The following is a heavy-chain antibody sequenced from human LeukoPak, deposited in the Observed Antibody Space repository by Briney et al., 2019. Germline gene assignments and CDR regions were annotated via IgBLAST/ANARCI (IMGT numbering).Heavy chain of an antibody. CDR2: ISSSNSYI. V-gene: IGHV3-21*01. CDR1: GFIFSSYS. Sequence: GGSLRLSCAVSGFIFSSYSMNWVRQAPGKGLEWVSSISSSNSYIYYSNSVKGRFTISRENAKNSIYLQMNSLRAEDTAVYYCARVRSGEHFDYWGQGTLVTVSS. J-gene: IGHJ4*02. D-gene: IGHD2-15*01. CDR3: ARVRSGEHFDY.